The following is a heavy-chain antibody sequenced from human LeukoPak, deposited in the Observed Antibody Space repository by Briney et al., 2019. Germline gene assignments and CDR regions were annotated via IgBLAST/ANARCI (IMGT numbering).Heavy chain of an antibody. CDR3: ATAFSYSSSSWAYYFDY. J-gene: IGHJ4*02. CDR2: FDPEDGET. V-gene: IGHV1-24*01. CDR1: GYTLTELS. D-gene: IGHD6-6*01. Sequence: ASVKVSCKVSGYTLTELSMHWVRQAPGKGLEWMGGFDPEDGETIYAQKFQGRVTMTEDTSTDTAYMELSSLRSEDTAVYYCATAFSYSSSSWAYYFDYWGQGTLVTVSS.